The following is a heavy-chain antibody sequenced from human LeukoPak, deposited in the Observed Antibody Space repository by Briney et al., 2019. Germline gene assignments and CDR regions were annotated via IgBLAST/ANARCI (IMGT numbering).Heavy chain of an antibody. CDR1: GLTFNNVW. CDR3: ARGGPYGDYWYFDY. V-gene: IGHV3-48*04. D-gene: IGHD4-17*01. Sequence: GGSLRLSCAASGLTFNNVWMTWVRQAPGKGLEWGSFISLSSSNVIYYADSVKGRFTISRDDARNSLYLQMNSLRAEDTAVYYCARGGPYGDYWYFDYWGQGTLVTVSS. CDR2: ISLSSSNVI. J-gene: IGHJ4*02.